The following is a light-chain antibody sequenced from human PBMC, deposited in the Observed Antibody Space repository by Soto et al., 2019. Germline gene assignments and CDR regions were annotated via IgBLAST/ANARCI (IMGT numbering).Light chain of an antibody. CDR3: QQYGTYSPYT. CDR2: EAS. Sequence: DIQMTQSPSTLSASVGDRVTITCRASQSINQRLAWYQQKTGKAPKVLIYEASTLESGVPSRFTASGSGTEFTLTISSLQPDDLATYYCQQYGTYSPYTFGQGTKLEIK. CDR1: QSINQR. V-gene: IGKV1-5*03. J-gene: IGKJ2*01.